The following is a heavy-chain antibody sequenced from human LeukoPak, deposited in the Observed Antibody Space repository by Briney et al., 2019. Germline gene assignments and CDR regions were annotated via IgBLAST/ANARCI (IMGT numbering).Heavy chain of an antibody. V-gene: IGHV1-18*01. Sequence: ASVTVSCTASGYTFTSYGISWVRQAPGQGLEWMGWISAYNGNTNYAQKLQGRVTMTTDTSTSTAYMELRSLRSDDTAVYYCARDTYSNNNYYYGMDVWGQGTTVTVSS. CDR1: GYTFTSYG. J-gene: IGHJ6*02. CDR3: ARDTYSNNNYYYGMDV. CDR2: ISAYNGNT. D-gene: IGHD4-11*01.